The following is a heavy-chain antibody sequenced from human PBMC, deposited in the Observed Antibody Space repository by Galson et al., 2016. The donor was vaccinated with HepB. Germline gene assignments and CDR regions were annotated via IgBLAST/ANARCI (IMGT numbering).Heavy chain of an antibody. CDR3: ARGGYWTTVGVFDS. V-gene: IGHV6-1*01. CDR1: GDSVSSDRAT. Sequence: CAISGDSVSSDRATWNWFRQSPSRGLEWLGRTYYRSQWYYDYAVSVKSRTTITPDTSKNQFSLHLDSVTPDDTAAYFCARGGYWTTVGVFDSWGQGTHVTVSS. D-gene: IGHD4-17*01. J-gene: IGHJ4*02. CDR2: TYYRSQWYY.